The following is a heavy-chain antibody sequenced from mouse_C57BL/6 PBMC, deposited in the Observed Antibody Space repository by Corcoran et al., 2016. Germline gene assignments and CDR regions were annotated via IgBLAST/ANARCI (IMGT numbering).Heavy chain of an antibody. CDR3: ARRGVYCSDY. D-gene: IGHD2-12*01. CDR1: GYTFTDYY. CDR2: INPNNGGT. V-gene: IGHV1-26*01. Sequence: EVQLQQSGPELVKPGASVKISCKASGYTFTDYYMNWVKQSHGKSLEWIGDINPNNGGTSYNQKFKNKATLTVDKSSSTAYMELRSLTSEDSAAYYCARRGVYCSDYWGQGMILTVSA. J-gene: IGHJ2*01.